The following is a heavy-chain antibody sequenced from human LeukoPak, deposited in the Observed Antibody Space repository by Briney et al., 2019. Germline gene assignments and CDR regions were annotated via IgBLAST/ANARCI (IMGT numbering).Heavy chain of an antibody. V-gene: IGHV4-61*02. J-gene: IGHJ4*02. CDR3: ASLFTFGGVTDY. CDR2: IYNSGST. Sequence: PSETLSLTCTVSGGSIISDTYYWSWIRQPAGKVLEWIGRIYNSGSTNYNPSLQIRVTISLDPSKNQFSLSLRSVTAADPAFFYCASLFTFGGVTDYWGQGILVNVSS. D-gene: IGHD3-16*01. CDR1: GGSIISDTYY.